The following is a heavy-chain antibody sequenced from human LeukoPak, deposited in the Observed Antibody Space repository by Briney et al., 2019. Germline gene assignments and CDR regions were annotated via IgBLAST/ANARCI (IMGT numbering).Heavy chain of an antibody. CDR1: GYTFTGYY. V-gene: IGHV1-2*02. CDR2: INPNSGGT. CDR3: ARARSIAACEVLGDY. Sequence: ASVKVSCKASGYTFTGYYMHWVRQAPGQGLEWMGWINPNSGGTNYAQKFQGRVTMTRDTSISTAYMELSRLRSDDAAVYYCARARSIAACEVLGDYWGQGTLVTVSS. D-gene: IGHD6-6*01. J-gene: IGHJ4*02.